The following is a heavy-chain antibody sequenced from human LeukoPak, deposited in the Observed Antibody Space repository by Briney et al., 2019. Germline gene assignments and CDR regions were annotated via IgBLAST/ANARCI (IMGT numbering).Heavy chain of an antibody. CDR2: IIPIFGTA. V-gene: IGHV1-69*06. J-gene: IGHJ4*02. Sequence: ASVKVSCKASGGTFSSYAISWVRQAPGQGLEWMGGIIPIFGTANYAQKFQGRVTITADKSTSTAYMELSGLRSEDTAVYYCARGAGDGWYYFDYWGQGTLVTVSS. CDR1: GGTFSSYA. CDR3: ARGAGDGWYYFDY. D-gene: IGHD5-24*01.